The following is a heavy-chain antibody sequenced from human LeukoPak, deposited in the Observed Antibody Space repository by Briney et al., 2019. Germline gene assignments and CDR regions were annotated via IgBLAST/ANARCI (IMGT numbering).Heavy chain of an antibody. Sequence: AGGSLRPSCAASGFIFSSSWMSWVRQAPGKGLECVANIRQDGSETYYVDSVKGRFTIYRDNAKDSLYLQMNSLRAEDTAVYYCAREVAGRPGFTWKVLSWGQGTLVTVSS. J-gene: IGHJ5*02. CDR3: AREVAGRPGFTWKVLS. D-gene: IGHD6-6*01. CDR2: IRQDGSET. V-gene: IGHV3-7*01. CDR1: GFIFSSSW.